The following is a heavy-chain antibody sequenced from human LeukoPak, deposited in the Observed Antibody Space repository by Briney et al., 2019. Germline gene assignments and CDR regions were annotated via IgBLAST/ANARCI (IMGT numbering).Heavy chain of an antibody. CDR3: ARAPPYCTNGVCYLLDY. D-gene: IGHD2-8*01. CDR1: GFTFSSYD. Sequence: PGGSLRLSCAASGFTFSSYDMHWVRQATGKGLEWVSAIGTAGDTYYPGSVKGRFTISRENAKNSLYLQMNSLRAEDTAVYYCARAPPYCTNGVCYLLDYWGQGTLVTVSS. J-gene: IGHJ4*02. V-gene: IGHV3-13*01. CDR2: IGTAGDT.